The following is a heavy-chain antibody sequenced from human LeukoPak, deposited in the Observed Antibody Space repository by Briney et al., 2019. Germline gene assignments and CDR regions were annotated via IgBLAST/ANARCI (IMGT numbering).Heavy chain of an antibody. CDR3: ARDIGYYDSSGNDAFDI. CDR1: GFTFSSYG. J-gene: IGHJ3*02. V-gene: IGHV3-33*01. CDR2: IWHDGSNK. Sequence: PGGSLRLSCAASGFTFSSYGLHWVRQAPGKGVEWVADIWHDGSNKYYADSVKGRFTISRDNSKNTLYLQMNSLRAEDTAVYYCARDIGYYDSSGNDAFDIWGQGTMVTVSS. D-gene: IGHD3-22*01.